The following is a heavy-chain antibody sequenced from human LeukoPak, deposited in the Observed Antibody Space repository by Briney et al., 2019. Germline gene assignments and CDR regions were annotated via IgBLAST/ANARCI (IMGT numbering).Heavy chain of an antibody. CDR2: IETGGAST. Sequence: GGSLRLSCAASGFTFSSYGMSWVRQAPGKGLEWVSAIETGGASTYYADSVKGRFSISRDNAKNSLYLQMNSLRAEDTAVYYCARDYGYIDYWGQGTLVTVSS. CDR1: GFTFSSYG. J-gene: IGHJ4*02. CDR3: ARDYGYIDY. V-gene: IGHV3-23*01. D-gene: IGHD5-18*01.